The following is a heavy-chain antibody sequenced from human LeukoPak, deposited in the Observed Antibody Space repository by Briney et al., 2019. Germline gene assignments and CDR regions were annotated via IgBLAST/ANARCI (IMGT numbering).Heavy chain of an antibody. CDR2: ITSNGGST. D-gene: IGHD2-2*01. CDR3: VKAGCSSTRCYGNY. CDR1: GFTFSDYA. Sequence: GGSLRLSCSASGFTFSDYAIHWVRQAPGKGLECVSGITSNGGSTYYADSVKGRFTISRDNSKNALYLQMSSLRAEDTAVYYCVKAGCSSTRCYGNYWGQGTLVTVSS. V-gene: IGHV3-64D*09. J-gene: IGHJ4*02.